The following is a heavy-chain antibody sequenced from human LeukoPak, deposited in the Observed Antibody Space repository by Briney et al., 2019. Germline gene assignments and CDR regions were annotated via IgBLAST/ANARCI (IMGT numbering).Heavy chain of an antibody. CDR2: IYYSGST. Sequence: SETLSLTCTVSCVSISSYYWRWIRQPPGKGLEWIGYIYYSGSTNYNPSLKSRVTISVDTSKNQFSLKLSSVTAADTAVYYCARSISSSWSYHVDYFDYWGQGTLVTVSS. CDR3: ARSISSSWSYHVDYFDY. J-gene: IGHJ4*02. V-gene: IGHV4-59*01. CDR1: CVSISSYY. D-gene: IGHD6-13*01.